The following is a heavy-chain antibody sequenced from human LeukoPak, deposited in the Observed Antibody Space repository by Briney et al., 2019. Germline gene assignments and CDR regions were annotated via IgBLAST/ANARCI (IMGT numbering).Heavy chain of an antibody. CDR1: GFTFSSYE. J-gene: IGHJ4*02. V-gene: IGHV3-48*03. CDR3: AKVGDNWDFDY. CDR2: ISSSGSTI. Sequence: PGGSLRLSCAASGFTFSSYEMNWVRQAPGKGLEWVSYISSSGSTIYYADSVKGRFTISRDNSKNTLYLQMNSLRGEDTAVYYCAKVGDNWDFDYWGQGTLVTVSS. D-gene: IGHD1-1*01.